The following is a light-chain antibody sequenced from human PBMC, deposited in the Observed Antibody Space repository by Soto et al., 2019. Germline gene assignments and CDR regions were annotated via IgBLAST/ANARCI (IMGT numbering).Light chain of an antibody. CDR2: GNS. CDR3: QSYDSSLSVIYV. V-gene: IGLV1-40*01. Sequence: QRVLTQPPSGTGAPGQSGTTSSTGSSSNIGAGYDVHWYQQLPGTAPKLLIYGNSNRPAGVPDRFSGSKSGTSASLAITGLQAEYEADYSCQSYDSSLSVIYVFGTGTKVTVL. J-gene: IGLJ1*01. CDR1: SSNIGAGYD.